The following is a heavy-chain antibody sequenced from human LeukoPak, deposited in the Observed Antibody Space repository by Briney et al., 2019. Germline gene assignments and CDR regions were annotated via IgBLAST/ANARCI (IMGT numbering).Heavy chain of an antibody. J-gene: IGHJ4*02. CDR1: GFTLSSYG. CDR3: AKDHVQLWLLDY. D-gene: IGHD5-18*01. V-gene: IGHV3-30*02. CDR2: IRYDGSNK. Sequence: GGSLRLSCAASGFTLSSYGMHWVRQAPGKGLEWVAFIRYDGSNKYYADSVKGRFTISRDNSKNTLYLQMNSLRAEDTAVYYCAKDHVQLWLLDYWGQGTLVTVSS.